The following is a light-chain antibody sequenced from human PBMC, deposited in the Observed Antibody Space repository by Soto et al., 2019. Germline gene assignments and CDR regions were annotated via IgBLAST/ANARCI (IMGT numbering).Light chain of an antibody. CDR2: GAS. CDR1: QSVSSSY. V-gene: IGKV3-20*01. J-gene: IGKJ2*01. CDR3: QQYGSSHMYT. Sequence: EIVLTQSPGTLSLSPGERATLSCRASQSVSSSYLAWYQQQPGQAPRLLIYGASSRATGIPDRCSGSGSGTDFTLTISRLEPEDFGVYYCQQYGSSHMYTFGQGTKRELK.